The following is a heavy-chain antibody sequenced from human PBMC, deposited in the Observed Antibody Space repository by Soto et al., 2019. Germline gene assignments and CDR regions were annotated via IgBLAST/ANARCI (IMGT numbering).Heavy chain of an antibody. Sequence: GGSLRLSCAASGFTFSSYGMHWVRQAPGKGLEWVAVISYDGSNKYYADSVKGRFTISRDNSKNTLYLQMNSLRAEDTAVYYCAKTYGWLQFLFHTLPESYYFDYWGQGTLVTVSS. D-gene: IGHD5-12*01. CDR3: AKTYGWLQFLFHTLPESYYFDY. CDR2: ISYDGSNK. V-gene: IGHV3-30*18. J-gene: IGHJ4*02. CDR1: GFTFSSYG.